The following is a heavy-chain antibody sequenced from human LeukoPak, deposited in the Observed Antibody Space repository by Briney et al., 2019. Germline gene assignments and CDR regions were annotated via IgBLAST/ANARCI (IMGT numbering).Heavy chain of an antibody. CDR3: AKRITMSAGYYLDS. CDR1: GFIFSSFA. D-gene: IGHD2-15*01. V-gene: IGHV3-23*01. J-gene: IGHJ4*02. Sequence: GRSLRLSCVGYGFIFSSFAMSWVSQAPGEGLGWVSTISGGGGYTYFTDSVKGRFTVSRDDYRRMHFLQMNSLRPEDTALYFCAKRITMSAGYYLDSWGRGTLVSVSS. CDR2: ISGGGGYT.